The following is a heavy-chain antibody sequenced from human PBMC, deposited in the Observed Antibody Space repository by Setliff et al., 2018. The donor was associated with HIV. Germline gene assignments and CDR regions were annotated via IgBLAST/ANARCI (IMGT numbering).Heavy chain of an antibody. D-gene: IGHD5-18*01. CDR2: IYYSGST. Sequence: PSETLSLTCSVSGVSISSHYWSWIRQPPGKGLEWIGYIYYSGSTTYNPSLKSRVTISVDTSKNQFSLKLTSVTAADTALYYCARLRGYFYGHGRYFDYWGQGTLVTVSS. CDR3: ARLRGYFYGHGRYFDY. CDR1: GVSISSHY. V-gene: IGHV4-59*11. J-gene: IGHJ4*02.